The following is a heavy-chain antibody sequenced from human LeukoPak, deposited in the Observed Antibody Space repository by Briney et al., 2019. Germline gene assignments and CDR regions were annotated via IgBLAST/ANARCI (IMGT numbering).Heavy chain of an antibody. CDR1: GFIFTDYA. J-gene: IGHJ4*02. V-gene: IGHV3-48*01. D-gene: IGHD6-13*01. CDR3: AKDRAIAAAGTVGYFDY. CDR2: ISSRSSTI. Sequence: GGSLRLSCAASGFIFTDYAMNWVRQAPGKGLEWVSYISSRSSTIYYADSVKGRFTISRDNSKNTLYLQMNSLRAEDTAVYYCAKDRAIAAAGTVGYFDYWGQGTLVTVSS.